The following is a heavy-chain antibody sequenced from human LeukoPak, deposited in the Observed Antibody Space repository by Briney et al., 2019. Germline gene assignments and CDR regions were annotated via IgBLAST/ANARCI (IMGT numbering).Heavy chain of an antibody. CDR3: ARLGVPGGYNYGAGDY. V-gene: IGHV4-4*07. CDR2: IETSGNT. J-gene: IGHJ4*02. D-gene: IGHD5-18*01. CDR1: GGSISSYS. Sequence: SETLSLTCTVSGGSISSYSWSWIRQPAGKGLEWIGRIETSGNTNNKPSLKSRVTMSVATSKNQSSLKLSSVTASDTAMYYCARLGVPGGYNYGAGDYWGQGTLVTVSS.